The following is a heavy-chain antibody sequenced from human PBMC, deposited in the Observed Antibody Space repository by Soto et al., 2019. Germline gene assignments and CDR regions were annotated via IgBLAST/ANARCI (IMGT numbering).Heavy chain of an antibody. V-gene: IGHV4-34*01. CDR3: ARSRGYYGSGSYSRYYYYMDV. Sequence: SETLSLTCAVYGGSFSGYYWSWIRQPPGKGLEWFGEINHSGSTNYNPSLKSRVTISVDTSKNQFSLKLSSVTAADTAVYYCARSRGYYGSGSYSRYYYYMDVWGKGTTVTVSS. CDR2: INHSGST. J-gene: IGHJ6*03. D-gene: IGHD3-10*01. CDR1: GGSFSGYY.